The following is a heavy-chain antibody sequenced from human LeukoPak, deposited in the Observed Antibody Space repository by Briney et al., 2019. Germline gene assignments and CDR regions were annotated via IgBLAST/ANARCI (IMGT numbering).Heavy chain of an antibody. J-gene: IGHJ4*02. D-gene: IGHD3-10*01. CDR2: ISYDGSNK. CDR1: GFTFTNYA. Sequence: GGSLRLSCAASGFTFTNYAMSWVRQAPGKGLEWVAFISYDGSNKYYADSVRGRFTVSRDNSENTVYLQMNSLRAEDTALYYCAKERNSYYYGSGSPPLGYWGQGTLVTVSS. V-gene: IGHV3-30*18. CDR3: AKERNSYYYGSGSPPLGY.